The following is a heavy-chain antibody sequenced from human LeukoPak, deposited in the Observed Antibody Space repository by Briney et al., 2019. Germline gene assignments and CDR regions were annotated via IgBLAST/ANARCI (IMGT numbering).Heavy chain of an antibody. V-gene: IGHV3-53*01. Sequence: PGGSLTLSCVASGFIVSDNYMTWVRQGPGRGLERVSIIYTENNTDYTDSVKGRFITYRDNSKNTLYLQTNSLRAEDTAVYYCANTNGDLMRFGYWGQGTLVTVSS. CDR2: IYTENNT. D-gene: IGHD4-17*01. J-gene: IGHJ4*02. CDR3: ANTNGDLMRFGY. CDR1: GFIVSDNY.